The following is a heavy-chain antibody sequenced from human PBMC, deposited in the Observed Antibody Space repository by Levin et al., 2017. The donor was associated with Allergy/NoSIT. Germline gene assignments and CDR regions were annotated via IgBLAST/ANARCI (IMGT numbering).Heavy chain of an antibody. CDR2: IYYSGST. J-gene: IGHJ4*02. CDR1: GGSISSGDYY. V-gene: IGHV4-30-4*01. Sequence: KASETLSLTCTVSGGSISSGDYYWSWIRQPPGKGLEWIGYIYYSGSTYYNPSLKSRVTISVDTSKNQFSLKLSSVTAADTAVYYCARSLLRFLEWLDYWGQGTLVTVSS. CDR3: ARSLLRFLEWLDY. D-gene: IGHD3-3*01.